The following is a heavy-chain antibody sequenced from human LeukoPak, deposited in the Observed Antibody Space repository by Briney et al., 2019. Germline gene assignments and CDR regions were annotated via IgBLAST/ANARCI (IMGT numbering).Heavy chain of an antibody. CDR1: AGSISSSSYY. CDR3: ARSWRRNWFDP. D-gene: IGHD5-24*01. V-gene: IGHV4-39*07. J-gene: IGHJ5*02. CDR2: IYYSGST. Sequence: SETLSLTCNVSAGSISSSSYYWGWIRQPPGKGLEWIGSIYYSGSTYYNPSLKSRVTISVDTSDNKFSLRLSSVSAADTAVYYCARSWRRNWFDPCGQGTLVTVSS.